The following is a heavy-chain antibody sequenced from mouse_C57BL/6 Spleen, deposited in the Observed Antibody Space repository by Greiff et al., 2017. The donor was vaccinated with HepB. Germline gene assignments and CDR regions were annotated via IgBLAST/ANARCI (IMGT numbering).Heavy chain of an antibody. J-gene: IGHJ3*01. Sequence: QVQLQQSGAELVKPGASVKLSCKASGYTFTAYTIHWVKQRSGQGLEWIGWFYPGSGSIKYNEKFKDKATLTADKSSSTVYMELSRLTSEDSAVYFCARHEDGDCGGSPWFAYWGQGTLVTVSA. V-gene: IGHV1-62-2*01. D-gene: IGHD1-1*02. CDR1: GYTFTAYT. CDR3: ARHEDGDCGGSPWFAY. CDR2: FYPGSGSI.